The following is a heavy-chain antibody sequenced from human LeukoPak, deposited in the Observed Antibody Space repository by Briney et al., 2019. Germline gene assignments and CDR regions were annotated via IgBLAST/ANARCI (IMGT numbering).Heavy chain of an antibody. CDR1: GFNFANHA. J-gene: IGHJ4*02. CDR3: VREDTPATANY. D-gene: IGHD2-21*02. Sequence: GGSLRLSCAASGFNFANHAMSWVRQTAGKGLGWVSAISGGGDITYYADSVKGRFTISRDNSKDTLFLQMHSLRPGDTAVYYCVREDTPATANYWGQGTLVTISS. CDR2: ISGGGDIT. V-gene: IGHV3-23*01.